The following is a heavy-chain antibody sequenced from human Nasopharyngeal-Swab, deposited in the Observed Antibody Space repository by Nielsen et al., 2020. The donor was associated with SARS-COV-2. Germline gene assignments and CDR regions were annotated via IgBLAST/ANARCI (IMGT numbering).Heavy chain of an antibody. Sequence: ASVKVSCKASGYTFTSYAMHWVRQAPGQRLEWMGWINAGNGNTKYSQKFQGRVTITRDKTASTAYMELSSLRSEDTAVDYCARGGRITIFGVAIPERARFDPWGQGTLVTVSS. CDR1: GYTFTSYA. D-gene: IGHD3-3*01. CDR3: ARGGRITIFGVAIPERARFDP. J-gene: IGHJ5*02. V-gene: IGHV1-3*01. CDR2: INAGNGNT.